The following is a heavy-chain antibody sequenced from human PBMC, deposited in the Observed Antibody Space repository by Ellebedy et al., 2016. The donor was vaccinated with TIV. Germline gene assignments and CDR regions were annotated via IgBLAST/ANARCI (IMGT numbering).Heavy chain of an antibody. Sequence: PGGSLRLSCAASGFTFSSYTTMSWVRQVPGKGLEWVANINQDGSEKNYVDSVKGRFTISRDNSMTTLYLEMNSLRAEDTAVYYCARDLDKSSGWYGGAAYWGQGTLVTVSS. D-gene: IGHD6-19*01. J-gene: IGHJ4*02. V-gene: IGHV3-7*01. CDR2: INQDGSEK. CDR1: GFTFSSYT. CDR3: ARDLDKSSGWYGGAAY.